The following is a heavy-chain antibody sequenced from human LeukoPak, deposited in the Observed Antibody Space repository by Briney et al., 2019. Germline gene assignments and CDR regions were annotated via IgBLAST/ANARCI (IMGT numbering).Heavy chain of an antibody. CDR1: GGSISSYY. CDR2: IYTSGST. CDR3: ARGLYYYCSWGATENWFDP. Sequence: PSETLSLTGTVSGGSISSYYWSWIRQPAGKGLEWIGRIYTSGSTNYNPSLKSRVTMSVDTSKNQFSLKLSSVTAADTAVYYCARGLYYYCSWGATENWFDPWGQGTLVTVSS. D-gene: IGHD3-10*01. J-gene: IGHJ5*02. V-gene: IGHV4-4*07.